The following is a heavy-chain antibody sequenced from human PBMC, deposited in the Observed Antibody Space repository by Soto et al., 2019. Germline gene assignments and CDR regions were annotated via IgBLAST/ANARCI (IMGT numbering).Heavy chain of an antibody. CDR2: ISYDGSNK. CDR3: ARDQVITGTTDYYGMDV. Sequence: QVQLVESGGGVVQPGRSLRLSCAASGFTFSSYAMHWVRQASGKGLEWVAVISYDGSNKYYADSVKGRFTISRDNSKNTLYLQMNSLRAEDTAVYYCARDQVITGTTDYYGMDVWGQGTTVTVSS. CDR1: GFTFSSYA. J-gene: IGHJ6*02. D-gene: IGHD1-7*01. V-gene: IGHV3-30-3*01.